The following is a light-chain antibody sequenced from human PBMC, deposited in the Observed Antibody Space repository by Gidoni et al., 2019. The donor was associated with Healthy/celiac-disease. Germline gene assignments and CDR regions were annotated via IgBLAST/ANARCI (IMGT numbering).Light chain of an antibody. CDR3: QQYGSSPRT. CDR1: QSVSSSY. Sequence: EIVLTQSPGTLSLSPGERATLSCRASQSVSSSYLAWYQQKPGQAPRLLIYGASSRATGIPDSFSGIGSGTDFTLTISRLEPEDFAVYYCQQYGSSPRTFGQGTKVEIK. CDR2: GAS. V-gene: IGKV3-20*01. J-gene: IGKJ1*01.